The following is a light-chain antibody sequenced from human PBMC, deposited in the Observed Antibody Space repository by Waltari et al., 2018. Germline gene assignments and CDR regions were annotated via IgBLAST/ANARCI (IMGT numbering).Light chain of an antibody. J-gene: IGLJ3*02. Sequence: QSALTQPRSVSGSPGQSVTIPCTGTSSAVGGYNYVSWYQQHPDKDPKLIIYDINKRPSGVPDRFSGSKSGNTASLTISGLQAEDEADYYCCSYVGSNIYWVFGGGTKLTVL. CDR1: SSAVGGYNY. CDR2: DIN. CDR3: CSYVGSNIYWV. V-gene: IGLV2-11*01.